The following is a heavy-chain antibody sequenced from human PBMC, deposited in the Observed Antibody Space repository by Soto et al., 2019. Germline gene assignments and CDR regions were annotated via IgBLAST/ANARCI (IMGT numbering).Heavy chain of an antibody. CDR2: VYWDDDE. J-gene: IGHJ4*02. Sequence: QITLRESGPALVKPTQTLTLTCSFSGFSLTTSGVGVGWIRQPPGKALEWLALVYWDDDEHYSPSLRSMLTITKDTSKNQVVLTMTNMGPVDTATYYCAHMGVAGTLYYFDYWGQGTLVTVSS. CDR1: GFSLTTSGVG. CDR3: AHMGVAGTLYYFDY. D-gene: IGHD6-19*01. V-gene: IGHV2-5*02.